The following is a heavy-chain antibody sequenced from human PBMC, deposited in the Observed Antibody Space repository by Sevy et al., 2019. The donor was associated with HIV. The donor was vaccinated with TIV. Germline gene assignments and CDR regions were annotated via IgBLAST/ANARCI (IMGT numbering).Heavy chain of an antibody. Sequence: SETLSLTCAVSGYSISSGYYWGWIRQPPGKGLEWIGSIYHSGSTYYNPSLKSRVTISVDTSKNQFSLKLSSVTAADTAMYYCARRNVASFFDQWGQGTLVTVSS. CDR1: GYSISSGYY. V-gene: IGHV4-38-2*01. J-gene: IGHJ4*02. CDR2: IYHSGST. CDR3: ARRNVASFFDQ. D-gene: IGHD2-21*01.